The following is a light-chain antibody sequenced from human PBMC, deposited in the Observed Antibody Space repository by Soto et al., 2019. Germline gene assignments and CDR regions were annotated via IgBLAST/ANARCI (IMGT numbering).Light chain of an antibody. CDR2: DVT. CDR1: SSDVGGYDF. V-gene: IGLV2-8*01. CDR3: SSYEVSNTFV. J-gene: IGLJ3*02. Sequence: QSALTQPPSASGSPGQSVTISCTGTSSDVGGYDFVSWYQHHPGKAPKLMIFDVTKRPSGVPDRFSGSKSGNTASLTVSGLQXXXEADYFCSSYEVSNTFVFGGGTKL.